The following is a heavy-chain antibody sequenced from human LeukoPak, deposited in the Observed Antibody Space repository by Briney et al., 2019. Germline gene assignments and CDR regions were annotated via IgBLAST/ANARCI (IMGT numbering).Heavy chain of an antibody. J-gene: IGHJ4*02. CDR1: GFTFSSYS. V-gene: IGHV3-21*01. CDR3: ARDQSIIAAAGFFDY. Sequence: GGSLRLSCAASGFTFSSYSMNWVRQAPGKGLEWVSSISSSSSYIYYADSVKGRFTISRDNAKNSLYLQMNSLRAEDTAVYYCARDQSIIAAAGFFDYWGQGTLVTVSS. CDR2: ISSSSSYI. D-gene: IGHD6-13*01.